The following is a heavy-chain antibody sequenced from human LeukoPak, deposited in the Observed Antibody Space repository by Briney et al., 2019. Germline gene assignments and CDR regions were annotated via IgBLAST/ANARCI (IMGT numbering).Heavy chain of an antibody. Sequence: ASVKVSCKASGNTFTGYYMHWVRQAPGQGLEWMGWINPNSGGTNYAQKFQGRVTMTRDTSISTAYMELSRLRSDDTAVYYCARETAMASVFDPWGQGTLVTVSS. J-gene: IGHJ5*02. D-gene: IGHD5-18*01. V-gene: IGHV1-2*02. CDR1: GNTFTGYY. CDR2: INPNSGGT. CDR3: ARETAMASVFDP.